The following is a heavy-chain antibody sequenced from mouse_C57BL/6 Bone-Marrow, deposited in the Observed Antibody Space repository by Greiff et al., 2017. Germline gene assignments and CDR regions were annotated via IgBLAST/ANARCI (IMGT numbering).Heavy chain of an antibody. CDR2: IWSGGST. D-gene: IGHD1-1*01. CDR3: AATVVEGDYAMDY. Sequence: VKVVESGPGLVQPSQRLSITCTVSGFSLTSYGVHWVRQSPGKGLEWLGVIWSGGSTDYNAAFISRLSISKDNSKSQVFFKMNSLQADDTAIYYCAATVVEGDYAMDYWGQGTSVTVSS. CDR1: GFSLTSYG. J-gene: IGHJ4*01. V-gene: IGHV2-2*01.